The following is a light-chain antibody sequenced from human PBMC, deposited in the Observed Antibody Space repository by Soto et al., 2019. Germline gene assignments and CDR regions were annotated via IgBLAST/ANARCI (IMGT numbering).Light chain of an antibody. CDR1: SSNIGSNT. CDR2: SNN. J-gene: IGLJ3*02. Sequence: QPVLTQPPSASGTPGQRVTISCSGSSSNIGSNTVNWYQQLPGTAPKLLMYSNNQRPSGVPDRFSDSKSGTSASLAISGLQSEDEADYYCAAWDDSLNGVLFGGGTKLTVL. CDR3: AAWDDSLNGVL. V-gene: IGLV1-44*01.